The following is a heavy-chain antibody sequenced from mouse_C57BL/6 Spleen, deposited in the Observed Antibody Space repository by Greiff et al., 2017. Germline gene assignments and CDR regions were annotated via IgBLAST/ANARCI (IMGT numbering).Heavy chain of an antibody. V-gene: IGHV5-16*02. D-gene: IGHD1-1*01. CDR3: ARRGSSYDYAMDY. CDR1: GFTFSDYY. Sequence: EVKLMESEGGLVQPGSSMKLSCTASGFTFSDYYMAWVRQVPEKGLEWVANINYDGSSTYYLDSLKSRFIISRDNAKNILYLQMSSLKSEDTATYYCARRGSSYDYAMDYWGQGTSVTVSS. J-gene: IGHJ4*01. CDR2: INYDGSST.